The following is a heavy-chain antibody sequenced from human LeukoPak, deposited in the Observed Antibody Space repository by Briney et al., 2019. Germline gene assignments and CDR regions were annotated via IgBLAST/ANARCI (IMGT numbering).Heavy chain of an antibody. D-gene: IGHD3-22*01. Sequence: GGSLRLSCAASGFTFSSYAMSWVRQAPGKGLEWVSAISGSGGSTYYADSVKGRFTISRDNSKNTLYLQMNSLRAEDTAVYYCAKPYDRSGYYSDFDYWGQETLVTVSS. V-gene: IGHV3-23*01. CDR2: ISGSGGST. CDR3: AKPYDRSGYYSDFDY. J-gene: IGHJ4*02. CDR1: GFTFSSYA.